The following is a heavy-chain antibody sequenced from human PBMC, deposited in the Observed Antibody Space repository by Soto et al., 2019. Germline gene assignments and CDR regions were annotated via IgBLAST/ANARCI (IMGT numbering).Heavy chain of an antibody. Sequence: EVQLLESAGGLVKPGGSLRLSCVASGFSFNEAWMNWVRQAPGEGLEWVGRIKTSAGGGATDYAAPVQGRFTISRDDSKNALYLHMNSRRTEDTAIYYCTTGSVEGIWGQGTTVTVSS. J-gene: IGHJ6*02. CDR2: IKTSAGGGAT. D-gene: IGHD2-15*01. V-gene: IGHV3-15*07. CDR1: GFSFNEAW. CDR3: TTGSVEGI.